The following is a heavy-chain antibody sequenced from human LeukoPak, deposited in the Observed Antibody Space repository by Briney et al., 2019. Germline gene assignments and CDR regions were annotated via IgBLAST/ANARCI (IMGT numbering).Heavy chain of an antibody. CDR3: ARDLYSSSEPYYFDY. J-gene: IGHJ4*02. CDR1: GFTFSSYS. D-gene: IGHD6-6*01. CDR2: ISSSSSTI. V-gene: IGHV3-48*01. Sequence: GGSLRLSCAASGFTFSSYSMNWVRQAPGKGLEWVSFISSSSSTIYYADSVKGRFTISRDNAKNSLYLQMNSLRAEDTAVCYCARDLYSSSEPYYFDYWGQGTLVTVSS.